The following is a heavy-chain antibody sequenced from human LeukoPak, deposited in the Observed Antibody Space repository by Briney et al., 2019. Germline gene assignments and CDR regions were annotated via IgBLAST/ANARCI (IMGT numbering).Heavy chain of an antibody. Sequence: SQTLSLTCAISGDSVSSNNGAWNWIRQSPSRGLEWLGRTYYRSKRYDDYAGSGKGRMSISPDTSKYQFSLQLYTVTPENTAVYYCARDVGTSGWDTCDCWGEGALVSVCS. J-gene: IGHJ4*02. CDR2: TYYRSKRYD. CDR1: GDSVSSNNGA. CDR3: ARDVGTSGWDTCDC. D-gene: IGHD6-19*01. V-gene: IGHV6-1*01.